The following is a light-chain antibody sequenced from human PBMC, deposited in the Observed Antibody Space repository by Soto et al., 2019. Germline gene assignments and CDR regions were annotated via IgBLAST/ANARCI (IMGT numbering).Light chain of an antibody. CDR2: DAS. Sequence: EIVLTQSPATLSLSPGERATLSGRAIQSVSSYLAWYQQKPGQAPRLLIYDASNRATGIPARFSGSGSGTDFTLTISSLEPEDFEVYYCQQRSNWLPITFGQGTRLEIK. V-gene: IGKV3-11*01. J-gene: IGKJ5*01. CDR1: QSVSSY. CDR3: QQRSNWLPIT.